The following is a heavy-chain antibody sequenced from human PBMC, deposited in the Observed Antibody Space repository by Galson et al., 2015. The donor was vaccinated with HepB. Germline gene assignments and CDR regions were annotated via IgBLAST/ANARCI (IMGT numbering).Heavy chain of an antibody. Sequence: SLRLSCAASGFTFGDYAMSWFRQAPGKGLEWVGFIRSKAYGGTTEYAASVKGRFTISRDDSKSIAYLQMNSLKTEDTAVYYCTRVRFLEWLSARWFDPWGQGTLVTVSS. J-gene: IGHJ5*02. V-gene: IGHV3-49*03. CDR2: IRSKAYGGTT. CDR3: TRVRFLEWLSARWFDP. CDR1: GFTFGDYA. D-gene: IGHD3-3*01.